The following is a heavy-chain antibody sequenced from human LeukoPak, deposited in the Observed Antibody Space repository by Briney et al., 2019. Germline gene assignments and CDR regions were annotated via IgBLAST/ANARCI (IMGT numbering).Heavy chain of an antibody. CDR3: AREPTAMVSLNWFDP. J-gene: IGHJ5*02. Sequence: ASVKVSCKASGYTFTNYGITWVRQAPGQGLEWMGWISAYNGNTNYGQKFQDRVIMTTDTSATTAYMELRSLKSDDTAVYYCAREPTAMVSLNWFDPWGQGTLVTVSS. D-gene: IGHD2-2*01. CDR1: GYTFTNYG. V-gene: IGHV1-18*01. CDR2: ISAYNGNT.